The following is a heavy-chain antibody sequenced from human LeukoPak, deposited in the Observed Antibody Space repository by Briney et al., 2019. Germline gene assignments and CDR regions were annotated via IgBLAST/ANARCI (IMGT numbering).Heavy chain of an antibody. D-gene: IGHD1-26*01. CDR2: VNPSGGTT. CDR1: GYTFTSYY. Sequence: GASVKVSCKASGYTFTSYYLHWMRQAPGQGLEWMGTVNPSGGTTNYAQKFQGRVTLTRDTSTSTVYMVLSSLRSEDTAVYYCARDRGGVGATFLGYGMDVWGQGTTVTVSS. V-gene: IGHV1-46*01. J-gene: IGHJ6*02. CDR3: ARDRGGVGATFLGYGMDV.